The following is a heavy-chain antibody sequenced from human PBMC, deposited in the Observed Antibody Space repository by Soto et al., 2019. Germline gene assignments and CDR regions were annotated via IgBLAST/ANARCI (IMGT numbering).Heavy chain of an antibody. Sequence: ASVKVSCKTSGYTFTGYNIHWVRQAPGQGLEWMGRFNPHTGGTEFAQEFQGRVAMATDTSISTAYMELIGLTSDDTAVYLCARENTASWSGGWFDPWGQGTLVTVSS. D-gene: IGHD6-13*01. CDR2: FNPHTGGT. CDR3: ARENTASWSGGWFDP. J-gene: IGHJ5*02. CDR1: GYTFTGYN. V-gene: IGHV1-2*02.